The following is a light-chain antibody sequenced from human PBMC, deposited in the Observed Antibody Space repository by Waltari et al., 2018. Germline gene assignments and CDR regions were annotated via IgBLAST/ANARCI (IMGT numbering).Light chain of an antibody. V-gene: IGLV1-44*01. J-gene: IGLJ2*01. CDR1: SSNIGSNT. Sequence: QSVLTQPPSASGTPGQRVTISCSGSSSNIGSNTVNWYQHLPGAAPKLLIYSNNQRPSGVPDRFSGSKSGTSASLAIGGLQSEDEGDYYCAAWGDSPSGPVVFGGGTKLTVL. CDR2: SNN. CDR3: AAWGDSPSGPVV.